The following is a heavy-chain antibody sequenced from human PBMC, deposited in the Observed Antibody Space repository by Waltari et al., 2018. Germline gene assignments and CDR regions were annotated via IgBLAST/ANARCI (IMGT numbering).Heavy chain of an antibody. D-gene: IGHD1-1*01. Sequence: VESGGGVVQPGRSLRLSCAASEFTFSSFAMHWVRQAPGKGLEWVAVISYNGRNIYYGDSVKGRFTISRDNAKKMLYLQMNSLRAEDTAVYYCARDLCDRTNCHGMDVWGQGP. V-gene: IGHV3-30*04. CDR2: ISYNGRNI. CDR1: EFTFSSFA. CDR3: ARDLCDRTNCHGMDV. J-gene: IGHJ6*02.